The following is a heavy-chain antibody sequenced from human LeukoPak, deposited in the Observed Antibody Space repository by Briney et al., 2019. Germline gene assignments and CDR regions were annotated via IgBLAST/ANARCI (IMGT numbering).Heavy chain of an antibody. CDR1: GYTFTSYA. D-gene: IGHD2-8*01. J-gene: IGHJ3*02. Sequence: ASVKVSCKASGYTFTSYAMNWVRQAPGQGLEWMGWINTNTGNPTYAQGFTGRFVFSLDTSVSTAYLQISSLKAEDTAVYYCARSRRDIVLMVTNPPGAFDIWGQGTMVTVSS. V-gene: IGHV7-4-1*02. CDR3: ARSRRDIVLMVTNPPGAFDI. CDR2: INTNTGNP.